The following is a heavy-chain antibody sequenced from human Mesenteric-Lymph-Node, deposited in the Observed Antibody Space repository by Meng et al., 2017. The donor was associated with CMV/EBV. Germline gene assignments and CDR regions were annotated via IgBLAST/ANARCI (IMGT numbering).Heavy chain of an antibody. V-gene: IGHV4-61*01. CDR1: GGSVSSGTYY. J-gene: IGHJ4*02. CDR2: IYSSGST. CDR3: ARTAAGLRTYYFDY. D-gene: IGHD6-13*01. Sequence: GSLRLSCTVSGGSVSSGTYYWNWIRQPPGKGLEWIGYIYSSGSTKYNPSLKSRVTMSVDTSKNQFSLKLTSVTAADTAIYYCARTAAGLRTYYFDYWGQGALVTVSS.